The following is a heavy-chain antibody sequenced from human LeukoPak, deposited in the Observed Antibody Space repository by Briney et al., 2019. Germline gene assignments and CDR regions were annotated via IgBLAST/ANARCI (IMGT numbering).Heavy chain of an antibody. V-gene: IGHV4-59*08. Sequence: SETLSLTCTVSDGSISSYYWSWIRQPPGKGLEWIGYIDYSGNTNYNPSLKSRVTISVDTSKNQFSLKLTSVTAADTAVYYCARRNYYDTSGYQFDYWGQGTLVTVSS. CDR3: ARRNYYDTSGYQFDY. CDR2: IDYSGNT. J-gene: IGHJ4*02. D-gene: IGHD3-22*01. CDR1: DGSISSYY.